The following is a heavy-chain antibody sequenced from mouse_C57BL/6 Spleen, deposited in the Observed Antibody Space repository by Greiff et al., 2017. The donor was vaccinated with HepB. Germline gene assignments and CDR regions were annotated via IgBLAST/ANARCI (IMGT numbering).Heavy chain of an antibody. CDR3: ASNYDGSSPNWYFDV. Sequence: VQLQQSGPELVKPGASVKISCKASGYAFSSSWMNWVKQRPGKGLEWIGRIYPGDGDTNYNGKFKGKATLTADKSSSTAYMQLSSLTSEDSAVYFCASNYDGSSPNWYFDVWGTGTTVTVSS. V-gene: IGHV1-82*01. CDR2: IYPGDGDT. CDR1: GYAFSSSW. D-gene: IGHD1-1*01. J-gene: IGHJ1*03.